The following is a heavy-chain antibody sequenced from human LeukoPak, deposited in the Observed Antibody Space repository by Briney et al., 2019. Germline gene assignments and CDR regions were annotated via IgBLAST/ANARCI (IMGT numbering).Heavy chain of an antibody. CDR3: ARGLDYYDSSAYYLGVNYYSYIMDV. Sequence: SETLSLTCTVSGGSDSSSSYYWSWIRQPPGKGLEWIGYVYYSGGTNYNPSLKSRVTISVDTSKIRFSLKMTSVTAADSAVYFCARGLDYYDSSAYYLGVNYYSYIMDVWGPGTTVTVSS. D-gene: IGHD3-22*01. V-gene: IGHV4-61*01. CDR2: VYYSGGT. J-gene: IGHJ6*02. CDR1: GGSDSSSSYY.